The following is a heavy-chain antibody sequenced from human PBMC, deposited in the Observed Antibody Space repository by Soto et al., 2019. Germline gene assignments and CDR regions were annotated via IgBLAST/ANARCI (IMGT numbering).Heavy chain of an antibody. Sequence: PGGSLRLSCAASGFTFSSYEMNWVRQAPGKGLEWVSYISSSGSTIYYADSVKGRFTISRDNAKNSLYLQMNSLRAEVTAVYYCARLDCSSTSCYRHYGMDVWGQGTTVTVSS. CDR1: GFTFSSYE. V-gene: IGHV3-48*03. J-gene: IGHJ6*02. CDR3: ARLDCSSTSCYRHYGMDV. D-gene: IGHD2-2*02. CDR2: ISSSGSTI.